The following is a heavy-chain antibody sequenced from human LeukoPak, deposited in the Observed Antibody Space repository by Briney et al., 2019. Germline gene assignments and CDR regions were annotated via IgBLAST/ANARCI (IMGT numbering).Heavy chain of an antibody. D-gene: IGHD3-22*01. CDR3: ARDVPDYYDSSGSPPGAFDI. Sequence: SETLSLTCAVYGGSFSSYYWSWIRQPPGKGLEWIGYIYYSGSTNYNPSLKSRVTISVDTSKNQFSLKLSSVTAADTAVYYCARDVPDYYDSSGSPPGAFDIWGQGTMVTVSS. CDR1: GGSFSSYY. V-gene: IGHV4-59*01. J-gene: IGHJ3*02. CDR2: IYYSGST.